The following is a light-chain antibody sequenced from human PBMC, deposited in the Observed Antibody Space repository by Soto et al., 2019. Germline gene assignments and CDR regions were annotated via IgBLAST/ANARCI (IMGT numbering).Light chain of an antibody. CDR2: AAS. CDR1: QSISSY. Sequence: DMQMTQSPSSLSASVGDRVTITCRASQSISSYLNWYQQKPGKAPKLLIYAASSLQSGVPSRFSGSGSGTDFTLTISSLQPEDFATYYCQQSYSTPLTSGGGTKLDIK. J-gene: IGKJ4*01. CDR3: QQSYSTPLT. V-gene: IGKV1-39*01.